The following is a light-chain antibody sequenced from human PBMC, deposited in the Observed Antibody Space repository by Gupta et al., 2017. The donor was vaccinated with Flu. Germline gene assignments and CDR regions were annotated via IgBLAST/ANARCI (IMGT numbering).Light chain of an antibody. CDR2: EVN. Sequence: QSALTQPASVSGSPGQSIAISCTGTSSDVGGYEYVSWYQQHPGKAPELVICEVNRRPSGVSDRFSGSKSGNTASLTISGLLAEDEADYYCRSYTKRNTVVVFGGGTKLTVL. V-gene: IGLV2-14*01. J-gene: IGLJ2*01. CDR3: RSYTKRNTVVV. CDR1: SSDVGGYEY.